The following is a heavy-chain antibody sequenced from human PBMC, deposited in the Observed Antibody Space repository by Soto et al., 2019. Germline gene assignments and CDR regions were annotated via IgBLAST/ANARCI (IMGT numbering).Heavy chain of an antibody. D-gene: IGHD3-22*01. CDR1: GFTFDDYA. Sequence: GGSLRLSCAASGFTFDDYAMHWVRQAPGKGLEWVSGISWNSGSIGYADSVKGRFTISRDNAKNSLYLQMNSLRAEDTALYYCAKEQGNGYYYGGATPLTDWYFDLWGRGTLVTVSS. J-gene: IGHJ2*01. CDR3: AKEQGNGYYYGGATPLTDWYFDL. V-gene: IGHV3-9*01. CDR2: ISWNSGSI.